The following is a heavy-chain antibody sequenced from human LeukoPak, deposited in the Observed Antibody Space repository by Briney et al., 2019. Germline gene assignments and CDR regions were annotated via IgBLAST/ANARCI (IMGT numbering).Heavy chain of an antibody. V-gene: IGHV4-59*12. J-gene: IGHJ4*02. D-gene: IGHD3/OR15-3a*01. CDR2: IYHSGST. CDR3: ARVFTGLYFDY. Sequence: SGTLSLTCTVSGGSISSYYWSWIRQPPGKGLEWIGYIYHSGSTYYNPSLKSRVTTSVDRSKNQFSLKLSSVTAADTAVYYCARVFTGLYFDYWGQGTLVTVSS. CDR1: GGSISSYY.